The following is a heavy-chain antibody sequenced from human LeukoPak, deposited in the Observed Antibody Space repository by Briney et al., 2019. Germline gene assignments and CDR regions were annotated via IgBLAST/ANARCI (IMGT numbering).Heavy chain of an antibody. CDR2: INPNSGGT. CDR3: AREPVLRYFDWFPYYGMDV. J-gene: IGHJ6*02. V-gene: IGHV1-2*02. D-gene: IGHD3-9*01. Sequence: ASVKVSCKASGYTFTGYYMHWVRQAPGQGLEWMGWINPNSGGTNYAQKFQGRVTMTRDTSICTAYMELSRLRSDDTAVYYCAREPVLRYFDWFPYYGMDVWGQGTTVTVSS. CDR1: GYTFTGYY.